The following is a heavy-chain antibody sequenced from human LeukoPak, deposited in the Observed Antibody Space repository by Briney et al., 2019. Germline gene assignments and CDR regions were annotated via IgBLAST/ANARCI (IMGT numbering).Heavy chain of an antibody. D-gene: IGHD1-1*01. Sequence: PGGSLRLSCAAPGFSFSSNWMGWVRQAPGKGLEWVAHIKRDGSQKYYLDPVKGRFTISRDNAKNSLYLQMNSLRVEDTAVYYCARLGLEVGGPNWFDPWGQGTLVTVSS. V-gene: IGHV3-7*01. CDR1: GFSFSSNW. CDR3: ARLGLEVGGPNWFDP. J-gene: IGHJ5*02. CDR2: IKRDGSQK.